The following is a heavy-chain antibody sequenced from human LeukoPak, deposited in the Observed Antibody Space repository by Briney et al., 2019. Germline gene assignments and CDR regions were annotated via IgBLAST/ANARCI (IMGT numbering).Heavy chain of an antibody. CDR1: GFTFSSYD. CDR3: AREWGRIAVAGGSGY. Sequence: GGSLRLSCAASGFTFSSYDMNWVRQAPGKGLEWVAYISSSGSTIYYADSVKGRFTISRDNSKNTLYLQMNSLRVEDTAVYYCAREWGRIAVAGGSGYWGQGALVTVSS. V-gene: IGHV3-48*03. CDR2: ISSSGSTI. D-gene: IGHD6-19*01. J-gene: IGHJ4*02.